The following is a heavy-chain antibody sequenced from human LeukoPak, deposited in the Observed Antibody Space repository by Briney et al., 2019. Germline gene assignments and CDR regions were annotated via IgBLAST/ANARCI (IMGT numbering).Heavy chain of an antibody. CDR3: ARDSRRYSSSWYNWFDS. CDR2: IWYDGSNK. D-gene: IGHD6-13*01. J-gene: IGHJ5*01. Sequence: GGSLRLSCAASGFTFSSYGMHWVRQAPGKGLEWVAVIWYDGSNKYYADSVKGRFTISRDNSKNTLYLQMNSLRAEDTAVYYCARDSRRYSSSWYNWFDSWGQGTLVTVSS. CDR1: GFTFSSYG. V-gene: IGHV3-33*01.